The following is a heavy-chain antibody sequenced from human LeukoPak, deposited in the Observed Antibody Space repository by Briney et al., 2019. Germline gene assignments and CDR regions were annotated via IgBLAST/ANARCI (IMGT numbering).Heavy chain of an antibody. J-gene: IGHJ3*02. V-gene: IGHV4-59*01. CDR2: IYYSGST. CDR1: GGSISSYY. CDR3: ARVLTDAYYYDSSGFGNAFDI. D-gene: IGHD3-22*01. Sequence: SETLSLTCTVSGGSISSYYWSWIRQPAGKGLEWIGYIYYSGSTNYNPSLKSRVTISVDTSKNQFSLKLSSVTAADTAVYYCARVLTDAYYYDSSGFGNAFDIWGQGTMVTVSS.